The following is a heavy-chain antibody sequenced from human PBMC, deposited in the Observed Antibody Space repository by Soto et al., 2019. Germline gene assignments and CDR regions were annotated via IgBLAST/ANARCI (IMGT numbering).Heavy chain of an antibody. J-gene: IGHJ4*02. V-gene: IGHV3-48*03. CDR3: ARRDGYIDY. Sequence: PGGSLRLSCAASGFTFSSYEMNWVRQAPGKGLEWVSYISSSGSTVYYADSVKGRFTISRDNAKNSLYLQMNSLRAEDTAVYYCARRDGYIDYRGQGTLVTVSS. CDR2: ISSSGSTV. CDR1: GFTFSSYE. D-gene: IGHD2-21*01.